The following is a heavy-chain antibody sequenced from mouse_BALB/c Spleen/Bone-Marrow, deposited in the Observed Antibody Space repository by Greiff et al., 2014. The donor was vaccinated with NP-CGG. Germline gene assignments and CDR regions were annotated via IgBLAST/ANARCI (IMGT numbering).Heavy chain of an antibody. V-gene: IGHV1-18*01. CDR1: GYSFTGYT. D-gene: IGHD2-14*01. J-gene: IGHJ3*01. CDR3: ARGGYDPAWFAY. Sequence: VPLQQSVPELVTPGASMTISCQASGYSFTGYTMHWVKPSHGTNLEWIGLIHPYTGGTSYNQKFKGKATLTVDKSSSTAYMELLRLTSEDSAVYYCARGGYDPAWFAYWGQGTRVTVSA. CDR2: IHPYTGGT.